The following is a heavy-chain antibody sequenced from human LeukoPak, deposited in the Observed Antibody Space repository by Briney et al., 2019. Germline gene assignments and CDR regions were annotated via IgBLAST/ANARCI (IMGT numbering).Heavy chain of an antibody. CDR1: GGSISSYY. J-gene: IGHJ4*02. V-gene: IGHV4-4*07. D-gene: IGHD6-19*01. CDR3: ARDLNSSGWYGY. Sequence: PSETLSLTCTVSGGSISSYYWSWIRQPAGKGLEWIGRIYTSGSTNYNPSLKSRVTRSVETSKNQFSLRLSSVTAADTAVYYGARDLNSSGWYGYWGQGTLVTVSS. CDR2: IYTSGST.